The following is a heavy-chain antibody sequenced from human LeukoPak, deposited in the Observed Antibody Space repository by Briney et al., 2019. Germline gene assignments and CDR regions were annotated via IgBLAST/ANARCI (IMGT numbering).Heavy chain of an antibody. CDR2: ISAYNGNT. J-gene: IGHJ5*02. CDR1: GYTFTSYG. Sequence: ASVKVSCKASGYTFTSYGVSWVRQAPGQGLEWMGWISAYNGNTNYAQKLQGRVTMTTDTSTSTAYMELRSLRSDDTAVYYCARVERNPSWFDPWGQGTLVTVSS. CDR3: ARVERNPSWFDP. D-gene: IGHD1-14*01. V-gene: IGHV1-18*01.